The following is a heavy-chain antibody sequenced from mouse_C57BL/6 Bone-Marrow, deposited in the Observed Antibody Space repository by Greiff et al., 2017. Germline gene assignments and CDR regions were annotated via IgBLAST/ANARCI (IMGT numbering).Heavy chain of an antibody. D-gene: IGHD1-1*02. Sequence: VQLQQSGPELVKPGASVKISCKASGYTFTDYYINWVKQRPGQGLEWIGWIFPGSGSTYYNEKFKGKATLTVDKSSSTAYMFLSSLTSVDSAVNCRARKGGSYCAMDVWGTGTSVTVSS. J-gene: IGHJ4*01. CDR3: ARKGGSYCAMDV. CDR1: GYTFTDYY. V-gene: IGHV1-75*01. CDR2: IFPGSGST.